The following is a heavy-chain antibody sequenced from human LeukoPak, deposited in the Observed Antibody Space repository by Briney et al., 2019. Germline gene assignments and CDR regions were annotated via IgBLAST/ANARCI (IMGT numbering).Heavy chain of an antibody. CDR3: ARDRRLTYYYDSSGYSPWFDP. CDR2: INHSGST. Sequence: SETLSLTCAVYGGSFSGYYWSWIRQPPGKGLEWIGEINHSGSTNYNPSLKSRVTISVDKSKNQFSLKLSSVTAADTAVYYCARDRRLTYYYDSSGYSPWFDPWGQGTLVTVSS. J-gene: IGHJ5*02. V-gene: IGHV4-34*01. CDR1: GGSFSGYY. D-gene: IGHD3-22*01.